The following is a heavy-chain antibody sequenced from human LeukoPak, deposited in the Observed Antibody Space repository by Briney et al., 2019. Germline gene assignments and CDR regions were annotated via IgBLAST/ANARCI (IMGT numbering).Heavy chain of an antibody. CDR1: GFTFDDYG. V-gene: IGHV3-20*04. CDR3: ARDRSMVRGVIGPFDY. J-gene: IGHJ4*02. D-gene: IGHD3-10*01. CDR2: INWNGGST. Sequence: TGGSLRLSCAASGFTFDDYGMSWVRQAPGKGLEWVSGINWNGGSTGYADSVKGRFTISRDNAKNSLYLRMNSLRAEDTALYYCARDRSMVRGVIGPFDYWGQGTLVTVSS.